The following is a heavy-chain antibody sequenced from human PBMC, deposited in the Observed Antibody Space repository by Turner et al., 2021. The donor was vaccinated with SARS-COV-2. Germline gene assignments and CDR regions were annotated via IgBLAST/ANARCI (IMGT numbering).Heavy chain of an antibody. J-gene: IGHJ4*02. Sequence: QLVQSGAGVKKAGALVEVPRKASGYTFTGYYMHWVRQAPGQGLEWMGWISPNSGGTNYAQKFQGRVTMTRDTSISTVYMELSRLRSDDTAVYYCASSANSSGWHYWGQGTLVTVSS. CDR1: GYTFTGYY. V-gene: IGHV1-2*02. D-gene: IGHD6-19*01. CDR3: ASSANSSGWHY. CDR2: ISPNSGGT.